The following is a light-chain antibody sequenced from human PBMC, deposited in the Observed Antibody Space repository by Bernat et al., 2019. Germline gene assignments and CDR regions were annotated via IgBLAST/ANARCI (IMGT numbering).Light chain of an antibody. CDR3: HEYVTAT. V-gene: IGKV3-20*01. CDR2: GAS. J-gene: IGKJ2*01. Sequence: EIVLTQSPGTLSLSPGERATLSCMASQSVSSTYLAWYQQTPGQAPRLLMYGASTRATGIPDRFTGSGSGTDFTLTISRLEPEDFAVYYCHEYVTATFGQGTKLEIK. CDR1: QSVSSTY.